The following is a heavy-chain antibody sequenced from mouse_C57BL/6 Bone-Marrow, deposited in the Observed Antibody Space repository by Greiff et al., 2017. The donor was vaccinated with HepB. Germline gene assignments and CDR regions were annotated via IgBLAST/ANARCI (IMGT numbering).Heavy chain of an antibody. CDR2: IYPRDGST. Sequence: VQGVESDAELVKPGASVKISCKVSGYTFTDHTIHWMKQRPEQGLEWIGYIYPRDGSTKYNEKFKGKATLTADKSSSTAYMQLNSLTSEDSAVYFCASRGWLLRNYAMDYWGQGTSVTVSS. J-gene: IGHJ4*01. CDR3: ASRGWLLRNYAMDY. V-gene: IGHV1-78*01. D-gene: IGHD2-3*01. CDR1: GYTFTDHT.